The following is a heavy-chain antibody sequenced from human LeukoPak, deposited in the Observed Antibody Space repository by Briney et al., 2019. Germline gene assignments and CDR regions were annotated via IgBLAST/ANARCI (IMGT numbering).Heavy chain of an antibody. D-gene: IGHD3-22*01. J-gene: IGHJ4*02. CDR1: GFTFSSYG. CDR3: AREGTVYDTPFDY. V-gene: IGHV3-30*03. Sequence: PGRSLRLSCAASGFTFSSYGMHWVRQAPGKGLEWVAVISYDGSNKYYADSVKGRFTISRDNSKNTLYLQMNSLRAEDTAVYYCAREGTVYDTPFDYWGQGTLVTVSS. CDR2: ISYDGSNK.